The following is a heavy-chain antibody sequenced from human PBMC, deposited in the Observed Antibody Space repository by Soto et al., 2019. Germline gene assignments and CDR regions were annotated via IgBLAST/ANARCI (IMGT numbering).Heavy chain of an antibody. CDR3: ARDLSWGSNWYYYMDV. V-gene: IGHV3-48*01. CDR2: ISSSSSVI. CDR1: GFFLSGCA. J-gene: IGHJ6*03. D-gene: IGHD7-27*01. Sequence: GGGLRLSCATSGFFLSGCAMNWVRPAPGEGLEWVSYISSSSSVIDYADSVKGRFTVSRDNARNSLYLQMNSLRAEDTAVYYCARDLSWGSNWYYYMDVWGKGTTVTVSS.